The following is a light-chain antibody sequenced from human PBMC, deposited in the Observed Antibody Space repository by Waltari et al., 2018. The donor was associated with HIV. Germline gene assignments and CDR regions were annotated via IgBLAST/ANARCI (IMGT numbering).Light chain of an antibody. CDR1: SLRSSY. CDR2: GKN. V-gene: IGLV3-19*01. CDR3: NSRDSSGNHVV. Sequence: SSELTQDPAVSVALGQTVRITCQGDSLRSSYASWYQQKPGQAPVLVICGKNNRPSGIPDRFSCSSSGNTASLTITGAQAEDEADYYCNSRDSSGNHVVFGGGTKLTVL. J-gene: IGLJ2*01.